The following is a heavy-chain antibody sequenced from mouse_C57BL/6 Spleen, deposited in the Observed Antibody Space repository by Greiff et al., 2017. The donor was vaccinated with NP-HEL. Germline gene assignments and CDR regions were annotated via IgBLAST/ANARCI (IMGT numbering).Heavy chain of an antibody. D-gene: IGHD2-2*01. J-gene: IGHJ3*01. CDR1: GYSITSGYY. Sequence: ESGPGLVKPSQSLSLTCSVTGYSITSGYYWNWIRQFPGNKLEWMGYISYDGSNNYNPSLKNRISITRDTSKNQFFLKLNSVTTEDTATYYCARGDGYDEGYWGQGTLVTVSA. CDR3: ARGDGYDEGY. V-gene: IGHV3-6*01. CDR2: ISYDGSN.